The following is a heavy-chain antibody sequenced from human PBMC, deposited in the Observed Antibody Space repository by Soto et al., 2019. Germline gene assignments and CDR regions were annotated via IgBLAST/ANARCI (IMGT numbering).Heavy chain of an antibody. V-gene: IGHV1-2*04. Sequence: WASVKVSCKASGYTFTGYYMHWVRQAPGQGLEWMGWINPNSGGTNYAQKFQGWVTMTRDTSISTAYMELSRLRSDDTAVYYCARDNYSDSSGYYYSGFDYWGQGTLVTVSS. CDR1: GYTFTGYY. CDR3: ARDNYSDSSGYYYSGFDY. J-gene: IGHJ4*02. CDR2: INPNSGGT. D-gene: IGHD3-22*01.